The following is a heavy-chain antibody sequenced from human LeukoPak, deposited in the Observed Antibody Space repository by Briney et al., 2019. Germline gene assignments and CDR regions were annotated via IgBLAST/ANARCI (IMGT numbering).Heavy chain of an antibody. CDR2: ITGSGGST. J-gene: IGHJ4*02. D-gene: IGHD3-22*01. CDR1: GFTFSSYA. Sequence: GGSLRLSCAASGFTFSSYAMSWVRQAPGKGLEWVSAITGSGGSTYYADSVKGRFTISRDNSKNTLFLQMNSLRAEDTAVYYCAKLPTYYYDSSGYYRYFDYWGQGTLVTVSS. V-gene: IGHV3-23*01. CDR3: AKLPTYYYDSSGYYRYFDY.